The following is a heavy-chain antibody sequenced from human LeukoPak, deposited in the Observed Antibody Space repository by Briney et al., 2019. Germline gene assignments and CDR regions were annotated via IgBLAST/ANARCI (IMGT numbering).Heavy chain of an antibody. CDR3: ARERIVGAPFCP. D-gene: IGHD1-26*01. CDR1: GYTFTSNY. CDR2: IYPRDGST. Sequence: ASVKVSCKASGYTFTSNYIHWVRQAPGQGLEWMGMIYPRDGSTSYAQKFQGRVTITADESTSTAYMELSSLRSEDTAVYYCARERIVGAPFCPWGQGTLVTVSS. V-gene: IGHV1-46*01. J-gene: IGHJ5*02.